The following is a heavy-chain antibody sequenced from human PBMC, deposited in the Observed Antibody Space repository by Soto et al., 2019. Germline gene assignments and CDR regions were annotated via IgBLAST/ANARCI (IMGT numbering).Heavy chain of an antibody. CDR1: GFTFSSFW. V-gene: IGHV3-7*03. J-gene: IGHJ4*02. Sequence: PGGSLRLSCADSGFTFSSFWMSWVRQAPGKGLEWVANIKTDGSETHYVDSVKGRFTISRDNPKTSLFLQMNSLRVEDTAVYFCTSDRYPRFYHGSGSHPYYRGQGTPVTVSS. CDR2: IKTDGSET. D-gene: IGHD3-10*01. CDR3: TSDRYPRFYHGSGSHPYY.